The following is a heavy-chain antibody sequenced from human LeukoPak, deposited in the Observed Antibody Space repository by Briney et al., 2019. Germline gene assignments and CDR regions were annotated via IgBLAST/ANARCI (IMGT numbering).Heavy chain of an antibody. CDR3: TRDRESGSVVHYYYYMDV. V-gene: IGHV3-7*01. CDR2: IKKDGSEK. D-gene: IGHD1-26*01. J-gene: IGHJ6*03. CDR1: GFTFNSYW. Sequence: GGSLRLSCAGSGFTFNSYWMRGVRQAPGKGLEGVANIKKDGSEKEYLDSFKGRFTISSANTKNSLYLQMNSLRAEDTAVYYCTRDRESGSVVHYYYYMDVWGKGTTVTVSS.